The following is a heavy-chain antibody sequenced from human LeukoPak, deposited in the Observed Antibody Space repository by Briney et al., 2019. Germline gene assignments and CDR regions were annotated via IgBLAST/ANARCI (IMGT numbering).Heavy chain of an antibody. J-gene: IGHJ4*02. D-gene: IGHD2-2*02. V-gene: IGHV3-23*01. CDR2: ISGSGGST. CDR3: AKMDNLVVVPAAIDL. CDR1: GFTFSSYA. Sequence: GGSLRLSCAASGFTFSSYAMSWVRQAPGKGLEWVSAISGSGGSTYYADSVKGRFTISRDNSKNTLYLQMNSLRAEDTAIYYCAKMDNLVVVPAAIDLWGQGTLVTVSS.